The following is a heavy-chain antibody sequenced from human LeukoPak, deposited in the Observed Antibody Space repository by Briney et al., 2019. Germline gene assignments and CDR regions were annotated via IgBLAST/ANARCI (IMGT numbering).Heavy chain of an antibody. V-gene: IGHV1-46*01. D-gene: IGHD2-2*01. CDR2: INPSGGST. Sequence: ASVKVSCKASGYTFTSYYIHWVRQAPGQGLEWMGIINPSGGSTSYAQKFQGRVTMTRDTSTSTIYMELSSLRSEDTAVYYCAREARVVPAAYGNQPGNFDYWSQGTLVTVSS. J-gene: IGHJ4*02. CDR1: GYTFTSYY. CDR3: AREARVVPAAYGNQPGNFDY.